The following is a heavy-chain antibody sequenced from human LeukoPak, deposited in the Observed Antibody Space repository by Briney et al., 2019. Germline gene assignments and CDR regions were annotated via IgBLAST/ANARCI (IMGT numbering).Heavy chain of an antibody. D-gene: IGHD7-27*01. Sequence: GESLKISCKGSGYSFSSYWIAWVRHMPGKGLEWMGIIYTGDSATKYSPSFQGHVTVSADKSISTAYLQWSSLKASDTAMYYCARQNWGVDYWGQGTLVTVSS. J-gene: IGHJ4*02. V-gene: IGHV5-51*01. CDR2: IYTGDSAT. CDR1: GYSFSSYW. CDR3: ARQNWGVDY.